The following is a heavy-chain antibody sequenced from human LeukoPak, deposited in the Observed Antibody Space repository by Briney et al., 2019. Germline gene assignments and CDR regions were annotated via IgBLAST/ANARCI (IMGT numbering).Heavy chain of an antibody. J-gene: IGHJ5*02. CDR1: GGSISSGSYY. Sequence: PSQTLSLTCTVTGGSISSGSYYWSWIRQPAGKGLEWIGRIYTSGSTNYNPSLKSRVTISVDTSKNQLSLKLSSVTAADTAVYYCAREPLGIRWFDPWGQGTLVTVSS. D-gene: IGHD7-27*01. CDR2: IYTSGST. V-gene: IGHV4-61*02. CDR3: AREPLGIRWFDP.